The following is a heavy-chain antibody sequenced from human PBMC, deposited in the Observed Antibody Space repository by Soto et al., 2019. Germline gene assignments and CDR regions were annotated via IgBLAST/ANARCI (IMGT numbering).Heavy chain of an antibody. CDR1: GGSISSGGCY. D-gene: IGHD3-22*01. J-gene: IGHJ4*02. Sequence: PSETLSLTCTVSGGSISSGGCYWSWIRQPPGKGLEWIGYSYYSGSTDYNPSLKSRVTISVDTSKNQFSLKLSSVTAADTAVYYCATHSGEDGSGYFYFRYWGQGALVTVSS. CDR3: ATHSGEDGSGYFYFRY. CDR2: SYYSGST. V-gene: IGHV4-61*08.